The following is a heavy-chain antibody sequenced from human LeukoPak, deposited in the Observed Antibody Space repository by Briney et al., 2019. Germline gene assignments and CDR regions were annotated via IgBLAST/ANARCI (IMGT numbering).Heavy chain of an antibody. Sequence: GGSLRLSCAASGFTFTRFWLTWVRQSPGKGLEWVGNINPDGTKTTYVDSVEGRFAISRDDAKNSVFLLMTSLRAEDTAMYYCATAPASVDSSWGQGTLVAVSS. D-gene: IGHD3-3*01. CDR3: ATAPASVDSS. CDR2: INPDGTKT. V-gene: IGHV3-7*01. J-gene: IGHJ5*02. CDR1: GFTFTRFW.